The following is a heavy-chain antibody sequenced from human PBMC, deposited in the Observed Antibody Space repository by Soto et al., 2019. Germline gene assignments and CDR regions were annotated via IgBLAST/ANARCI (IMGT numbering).Heavy chain of an antibody. Sequence: QVQLVQSGAEVKKPGASVNVSCKASGYTFTSYGITWVRQAPGQGLEWMGWITAYNDTNYAQRLQGRVTMTTDTSTSTTYIEMRSLRSDDTAVYYCARGAYCTGGTCYAGSVGYWGQGTLVTVSS. V-gene: IGHV1-18*01. CDR1: GYTFTSYG. D-gene: IGHD2-15*01. J-gene: IGHJ4*02. CDR3: ARGAYCTGGTCYAGSVGY. CDR2: ITAYNDT.